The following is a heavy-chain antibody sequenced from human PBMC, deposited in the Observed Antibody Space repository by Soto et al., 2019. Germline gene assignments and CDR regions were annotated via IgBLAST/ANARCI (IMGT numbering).Heavy chain of an antibody. CDR3: ARDDCSGGSCYYFRPDYYYYYGMDV. Sequence: QVQLVQSGAEVKKPGASVKVSCKASGYTFTSYYMHWVRQAPGQGLEWMGIIKPSGGSTSYAQKFQGRVTMTRDTSTSPVYMGLSSLRSEDTAVYYCARDDCSGGSCYYFRPDYYYYYGMDVWGQGTTVTVSS. V-gene: IGHV1-46*01. CDR1: GYTFTSYY. CDR2: IKPSGGST. J-gene: IGHJ6*02. D-gene: IGHD2-15*01.